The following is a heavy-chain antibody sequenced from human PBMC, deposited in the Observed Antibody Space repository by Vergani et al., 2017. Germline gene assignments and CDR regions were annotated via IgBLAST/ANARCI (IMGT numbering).Heavy chain of an antibody. CDR1: GSNVRNSG. D-gene: IGHD6-19*01. CDR3: AKVGRSEVAGTFGAFDI. CDR2: VSFDGRDK. V-gene: IGHV3-30*18. J-gene: IGHJ3*02. Sequence: QVQLVESGGGVVQPGKSLRLSCAASGSNVRNSGLHWVRQAPGKGLEWVAAVSFDGRDKYYGDSVRERFTISRDNSNNMLYLQMNSLRDEDTAVYYCAKVGRSEVAGTFGAFDIWGQGTMVTVSS.